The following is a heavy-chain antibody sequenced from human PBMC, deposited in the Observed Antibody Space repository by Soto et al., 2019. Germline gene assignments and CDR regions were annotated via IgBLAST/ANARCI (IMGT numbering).Heavy chain of an antibody. V-gene: IGHV4-39*07. J-gene: IGHJ4*02. CDR3: ARGGRAHNSGSGSYRLPFDS. CDR2: INYSETA. D-gene: IGHD3-10*01. Sequence: SETLSLTCTVSGGSISSGGYYWNWFRQSPGKALDWIGEINYSETANYSPSLKRRLTISVDTSQNRVSLSLSSVTAADTAVYYCARGGRAHNSGSGSYRLPFDSWGQGTLVTVSS. CDR1: GGSISSGGYY.